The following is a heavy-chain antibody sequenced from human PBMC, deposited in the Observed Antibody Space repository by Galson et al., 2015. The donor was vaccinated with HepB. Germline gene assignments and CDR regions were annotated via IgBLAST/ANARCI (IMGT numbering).Heavy chain of an antibody. J-gene: IGHJ3*02. D-gene: IGHD2-21*02. Sequence: QSGAEVKKPGESLRISCKGSGYSFTSYWISWVRQMPGKGLEWMGRIDPSDSYTNYSPSFQGHVTISADKSISTAYLQWSSLKASDTAMYYCARHVPIRGIVVVTTDAFDIWGQGTMVTVSS. CDR1: GYSFTSYW. CDR2: IDPSDSYT. V-gene: IGHV5-10-1*01. CDR3: ARHVPIRGIVVVTTDAFDI.